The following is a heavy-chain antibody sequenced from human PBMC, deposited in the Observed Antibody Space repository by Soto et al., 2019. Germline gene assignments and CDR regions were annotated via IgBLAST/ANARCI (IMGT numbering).Heavy chain of an antibody. Sequence: ASVKVSCKASGYTFTGYYMHWVRQAPGQGLEWMGWINPNSGGTNYAQKFQGWVTMTRDTSISTAYMELSRLRSDDTAVYYCARADCSSTSCYTGEENYYYGMDVWGQGTTVTVSS. J-gene: IGHJ6*02. D-gene: IGHD2-2*02. CDR3: ARADCSSTSCYTGEENYYYGMDV. CDR2: INPNSGGT. CDR1: GYTFTGYY. V-gene: IGHV1-2*04.